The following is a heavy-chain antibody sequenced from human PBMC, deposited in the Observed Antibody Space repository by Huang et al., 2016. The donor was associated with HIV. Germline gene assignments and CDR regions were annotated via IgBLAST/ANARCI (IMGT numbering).Heavy chain of an antibody. J-gene: IGHJ4*02. D-gene: IGHD3-9*01. V-gene: IGHV1-24*01. CDR3: ATGFDVFFDF. CDR1: EYTLTELS. Sequence: QVQLVQSRAEVKKPGASVKVSCKVSEYTLTELSIHWVRQPPGTGLEWMGGFDPESGETIYAQKFQGRVTMTEDTSTETAVMELSGLRPEDTAVYYCATGFDVFFDFWGQGTLVTVSS. CDR2: FDPESGET.